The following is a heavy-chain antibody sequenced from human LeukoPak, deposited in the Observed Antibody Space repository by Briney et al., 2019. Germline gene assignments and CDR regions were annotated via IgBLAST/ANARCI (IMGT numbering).Heavy chain of an antibody. CDR2: INPSSGGT. V-gene: IGHV1-2*02. Sequence: ASVKVSCKAFGYTFTGHYMHWVRQAPGQGLEWMGWINPSSGGTNYAQEFQDRVTMTRDTSSSTAYMELSGPRSDDSAVYYCARARRVYYVDFWGQGTLLTVSS. CDR1: GYTFTGHY. CDR3: ARARRVYYVDF. J-gene: IGHJ4*02. D-gene: IGHD3-3*01.